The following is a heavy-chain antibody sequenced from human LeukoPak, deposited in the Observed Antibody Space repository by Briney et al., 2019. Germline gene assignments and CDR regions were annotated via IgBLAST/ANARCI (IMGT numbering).Heavy chain of an antibody. J-gene: IGHJ6*02. CDR3: ARDHPITIFGVVTPILGYYYGMDV. CDR1: GGAFSSYY. D-gene: IGHD3-3*01. V-gene: IGHV4-4*07. CDR2: IYTSVST. Sequence: SETLSLTCTVSGGAFSSYYWSWSRQPAGKGLEWIGRIYTSVSTNYNPSLKSRVTMSVDTSKNQFSLKLSSVTAADTAVYYCARDHPITIFGVVTPILGYYYGMDVWGQGTTVTVSS.